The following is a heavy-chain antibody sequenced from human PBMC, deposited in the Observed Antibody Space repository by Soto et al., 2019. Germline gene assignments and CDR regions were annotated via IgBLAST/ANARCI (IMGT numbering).Heavy chain of an antibody. Sequence: QVQLQESGPGLVKPSGTLSLTCAVSGGSISSSNWWSWVRQPPGKGLEWIGEIYHSGNTNYNPSLKIRVTMAVDTSRNQFSLKLSSVTAADTAVYYCARSWGEGRVDYWGQGTLVTVSS. CDR1: GGSISSSNW. D-gene: IGHD3-10*01. CDR2: IYHSGNT. CDR3: ARSWGEGRVDY. V-gene: IGHV4-4*02. J-gene: IGHJ4*02.